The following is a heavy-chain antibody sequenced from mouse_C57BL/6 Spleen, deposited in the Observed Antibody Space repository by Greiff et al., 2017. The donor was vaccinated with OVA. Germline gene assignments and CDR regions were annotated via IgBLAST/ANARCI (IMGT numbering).Heavy chain of an antibody. CDR1: GFTFSDYY. J-gene: IGHJ4*01. CDR2: INYDGSST. Sequence: DVHLVESEGGLVQPGSSMKLSCTASGFTFSDYYMAWVRQVPEKGLEWVANINYDGSSTYYLDSLKSRFIISRDNAKNILYLQMSSLKSEDTATYYCARVSYYAMDYWGQGTSVTVSS. CDR3: ARVSYYAMDY. V-gene: IGHV5-16*01.